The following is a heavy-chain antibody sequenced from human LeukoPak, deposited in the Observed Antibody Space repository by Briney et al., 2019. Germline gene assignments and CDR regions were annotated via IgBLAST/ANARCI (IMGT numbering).Heavy chain of an antibody. J-gene: IGHJ4*02. CDR1: GYTFTGYY. CDR3: ARGGEVCSSSSCYRGHDY. CDR2: INPKRGGT. D-gene: IGHD2-2*01. V-gene: IGHV1-2*07. Sequence: ASVKVSCKASGYTFTGYYMHWVGQAPGQGLEGMGWINPKRGGTTYEHKVQGRVTMTRDTSTSTAYMELSRLRSDDTAVYYCARGGEVCSSSSCYRGHDYWGQGTLVTVSS.